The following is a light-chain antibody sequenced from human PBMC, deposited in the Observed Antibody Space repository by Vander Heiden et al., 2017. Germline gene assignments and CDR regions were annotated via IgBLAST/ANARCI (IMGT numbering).Light chain of an antibody. J-gene: IGKJ1*01. CDR3: QQYYSTPRT. CDR2: WAS. CDR1: QSLLYRSNSKNY. V-gene: IGKV4-1*01. Sequence: DIVMTQSPDSLAVSLGERATLSCKSSQSLLYRSNSKNYLAWYQHKPGQPPKLLIYWASTRESGVPGRFGGSGSGTDFTLTISSLQAEDVALYYCQQYYSTPRTFGQGTKVEI.